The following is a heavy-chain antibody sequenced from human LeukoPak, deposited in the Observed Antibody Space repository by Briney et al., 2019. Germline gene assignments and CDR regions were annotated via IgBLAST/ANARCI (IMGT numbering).Heavy chain of an antibody. D-gene: IGHD7-27*01. V-gene: IGHV3-23*01. J-gene: IGHJ4*02. CDR3: AKDGGLWVSAHWGDS. CDR1: GFTISSYT. Sequence: HSGGSLRLSCAASGFTISSYTMGWVRQALGKGLEWVSTITTSDGNTYYADSVKGRFTVSRDNSKNTLFLQMNSLRAEDTAVYYCAKDGGLWVSAHWGDSWGRGTLVTVSS. CDR2: ITTSDGNT.